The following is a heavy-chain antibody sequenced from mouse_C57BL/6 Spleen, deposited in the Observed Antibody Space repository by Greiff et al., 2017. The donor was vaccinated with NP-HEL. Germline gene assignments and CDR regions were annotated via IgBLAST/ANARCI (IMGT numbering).Heavy chain of an antibody. D-gene: IGHD1-1*01. CDR1: GFTFSSYT. J-gene: IGHJ3*01. CDR2: ISGGGGNT. V-gene: IGHV5-9*01. CDR3: ARPLYYGSSPSFAY. Sequence: EVQGVESGGGLVKPGGSLKLSCAASGFTFSSYTMSWVRQTPEKRLEWVATISGGGGNTYYPDSVKGRFTISRDNAKNTLYLQMSSLRSEDTALYYCARPLYYGSSPSFAYWGQGTLVTVSA.